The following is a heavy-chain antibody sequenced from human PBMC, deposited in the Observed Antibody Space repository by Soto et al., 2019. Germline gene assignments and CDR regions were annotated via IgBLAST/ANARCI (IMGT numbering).Heavy chain of an antibody. CDR2: IYYSGST. Sequence: LRLSCAASGFTFSNYAMSWIRQHPGKGLEWIGYIYYSGSTYYNPSLKSRVTISVDTSKNQFSLKLSSVTAADTAVYYCARDATSYDDAFDIWGQGTMVTVSS. CDR1: GFTFSNYA. CDR3: ARDATSYDDAFDI. D-gene: IGHD3-3*01. V-gene: IGHV4-31*02. J-gene: IGHJ3*02.